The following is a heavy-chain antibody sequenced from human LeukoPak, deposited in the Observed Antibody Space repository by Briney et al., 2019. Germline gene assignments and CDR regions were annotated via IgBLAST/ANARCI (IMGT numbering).Heavy chain of an antibody. V-gene: IGHV3-30*18. Sequence: GGSLRLSCAASGFTFSYYGMHWVRQAPGKGLEWVVVISYDGSNEYYADSVKGRFTISRDNSKNTLYLQMNSLRAEDTAAYYCAKAYGGYESHYYYYGMDVWGQGTTVTVSS. CDR1: GFTFSYYG. CDR2: ISYDGSNE. CDR3: AKAYGGYESHYYYYGMDV. D-gene: IGHD5-12*01. J-gene: IGHJ6*02.